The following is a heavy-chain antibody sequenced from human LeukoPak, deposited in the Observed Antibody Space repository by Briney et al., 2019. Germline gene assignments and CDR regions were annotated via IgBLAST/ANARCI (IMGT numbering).Heavy chain of an antibody. Sequence: SETLSLTCTVSGGSISSGGYYWSWIRQHPGKGLEWIGYIYYSGSTYYNPSLKSRVTISVDTSKNQFSLKLSSVTAADTAVYYCAREVYYGSGSYYKENWFDPWGQGTLVTVSS. D-gene: IGHD3-10*01. CDR1: GGSISSGGYY. CDR3: AREVYYGSGSYYKENWFDP. J-gene: IGHJ5*02. V-gene: IGHV4-31*03. CDR2: IYYSGST.